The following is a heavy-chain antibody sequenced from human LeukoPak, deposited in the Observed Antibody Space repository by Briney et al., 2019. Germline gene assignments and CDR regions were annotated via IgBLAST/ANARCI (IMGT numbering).Heavy chain of an antibody. CDR2: IYYNGNT. J-gene: IGHJ4*02. D-gene: IGHD6-19*01. V-gene: IGHV4-59*11. Sequence: SETLSLTCTVSGGSINNHYWSWIRQPPGKGLEWIGYIYYNGNTNYNSSLRSRVTISVDTSKNQCSLMLTSVTAADTAVYYCARGGWYSVYWGQGILVTVSS. CDR3: ARGGWYSVY. CDR1: GGSINNHY.